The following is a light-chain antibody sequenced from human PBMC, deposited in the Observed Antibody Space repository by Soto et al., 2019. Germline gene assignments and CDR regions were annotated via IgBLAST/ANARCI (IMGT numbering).Light chain of an antibody. V-gene: IGLV2-14*01. CDR1: SSDVGAYNY. CDR2: EVS. CDR3: ISYPSRRIYV. Sequence: QSALTQPASVSGSPGQSITISCTRTSSDVGAYNYVSWYQQHPGRAPKLMIYEVSSRPSGVSNRFSGSKSDNTASLTISGLQAEDEAHYYCISYPSRRIYVFGTGTKVTVL. J-gene: IGLJ1*01.